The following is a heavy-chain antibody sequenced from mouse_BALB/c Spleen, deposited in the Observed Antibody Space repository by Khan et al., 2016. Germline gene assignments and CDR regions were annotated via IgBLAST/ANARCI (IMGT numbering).Heavy chain of an antibody. Sequence: QVQLKESGAELARPGASVKLSCKASGYTFTSYWMQWVKQRPGRGLEWIGAIYPGDGDTRYTQKFKGKATLTADKSSSTAYMQLSSLASEDSAVYYCARGTGTAYWGQGTTLTVSS. CDR2: IYPGDGDT. V-gene: IGHV1-87*01. CDR3: ARGTGTAY. CDR1: GYTFTSYW. J-gene: IGHJ2*01. D-gene: IGHD4-1*01.